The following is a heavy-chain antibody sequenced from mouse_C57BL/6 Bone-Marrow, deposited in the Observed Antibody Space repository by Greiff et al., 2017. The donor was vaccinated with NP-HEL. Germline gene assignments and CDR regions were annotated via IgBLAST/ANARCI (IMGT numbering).Heavy chain of an antibody. CDR2: IYPRSGNT. CDR3: ARRGCYYAMDY. J-gene: IGHJ4*01. V-gene: IGHV1-81*01. Sequence: VQLQQSGAELARPGASVKLSCKASGYTFTSFGISWVKQRTGQGLEWIGEIYPRSGNTYYNEKFKGKATLTADKSSSTAYMELRSLTSEDSAVYFCARRGCYYAMDYWGQGTSVTGSS. CDR1: GYTFTSFG.